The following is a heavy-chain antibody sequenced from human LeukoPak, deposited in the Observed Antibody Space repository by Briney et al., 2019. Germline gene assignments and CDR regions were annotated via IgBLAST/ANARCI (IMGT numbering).Heavy chain of an antibody. Sequence: ASVKVSCKASGYTFTNYFVHWVRQAPGQGLEWVGWISPHSGDTNSAHKFQGRVTMTRDTSIATAYVELSSLTSDDTAVYYCARASYITYDLWGQGTRVTVSS. CDR3: ARASYITYDL. J-gene: IGHJ5*02. CDR2: ISPHSGDT. D-gene: IGHD3-10*01. CDR1: GYTFTNYF. V-gene: IGHV1-2*02.